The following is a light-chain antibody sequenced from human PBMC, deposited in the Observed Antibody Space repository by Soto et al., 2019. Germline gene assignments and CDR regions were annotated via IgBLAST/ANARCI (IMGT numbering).Light chain of an antibody. V-gene: IGLV2-11*01. Sequence: QSALTQPRSVXXSXXXXXTISCTGTSSDVGGYNYVSWYQQHPGKAPKLMIYDVSKRPSGVPDRFSGSKSGNTASLTISGLQAEDEADYYCCSYAGSYTFVFGTGTKVTVL. CDR3: CSYAGSYTFV. J-gene: IGLJ1*01. CDR2: DVS. CDR1: SSDVGGYNY.